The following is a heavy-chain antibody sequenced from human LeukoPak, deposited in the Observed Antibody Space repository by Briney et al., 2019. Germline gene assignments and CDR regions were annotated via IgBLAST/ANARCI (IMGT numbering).Heavy chain of an antibody. Sequence: ASVKVSCKASGYTLTGYYMHWVRQAPGQGLEWMGWINPNSGGTNYAQKFQGRATMTRDTSISTAYMELSRLRSDDTAVYYCARSRGGYGDYGSWFDPWGQGTLVTVSS. V-gene: IGHV1-2*02. CDR2: INPNSGGT. CDR1: GYTLTGYY. D-gene: IGHD4-17*01. CDR3: ARSRGGYGDYGSWFDP. J-gene: IGHJ5*02.